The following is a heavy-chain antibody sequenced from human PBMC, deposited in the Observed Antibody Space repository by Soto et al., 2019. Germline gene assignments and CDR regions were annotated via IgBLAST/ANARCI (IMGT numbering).Heavy chain of an antibody. V-gene: IGHV4-59*01. CDR3: AREDYGSGSEYDAFDI. D-gene: IGHD3-10*01. Sequence: SETLSLTCAVHGGSFSGYSWTWIRQSPGKGLEWIGYIYYSGSTNYNPSLKSRVTISVDTSKNQFSLKLSSVTAADTAVYYCAREDYGSGSEYDAFDIWGQGTMVT. CDR2: IYYSGST. J-gene: IGHJ3*02. CDR1: GGSFSGYS.